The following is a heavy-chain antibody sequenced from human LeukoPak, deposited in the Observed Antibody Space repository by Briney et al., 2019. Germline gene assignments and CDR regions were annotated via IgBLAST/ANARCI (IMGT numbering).Heavy chain of an antibody. V-gene: IGHV4-39*07. J-gene: IGHJ4*02. Sequence: PSETLSLTCTVSGGSISSSSYYWGWIRQPPGKGLEWIGSIYYSGSTYYNPSLKSRVTISVDTSKNQFSLKLSSVTAADTAVYYCARDTTWLEYCTNGVCYGHFDYWGQGTLVTVSS. CDR2: IYYSGST. D-gene: IGHD2-8*01. CDR1: GGSISSSSYY. CDR3: ARDTTWLEYCTNGVCYGHFDY.